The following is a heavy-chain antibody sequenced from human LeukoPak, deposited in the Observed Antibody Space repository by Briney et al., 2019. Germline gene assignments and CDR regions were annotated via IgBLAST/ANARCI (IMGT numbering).Heavy chain of an antibody. V-gene: IGHV4-4*08. CDR1: GGSINSRL. D-gene: IGHD4-11*01. CDR2: IYEGIP. J-gene: IGHJ4*02. CDR3: ASEDTADYKGRFDH. Sequence: SETLSLTCSVSGGSINSRLWAWIRQPPGKGLEWIGYIYEGIPTYNPSLQSRVTISADTSNSQYSLKLHSVTAADTAVYYCASEDTADYKGRFDHWGQGTLVTVSS.